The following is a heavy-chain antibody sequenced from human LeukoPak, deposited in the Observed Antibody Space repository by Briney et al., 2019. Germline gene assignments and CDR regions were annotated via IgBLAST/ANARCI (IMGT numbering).Heavy chain of an antibody. CDR2: IIRNIDTMET. J-gene: IGHJ4*02. CDR1: GLTFRNTW. Sequence: RGSLRLSCAASGLTFRNTWMTWVRRAPGKGLERVGRIIRNIDTMETEYATPVRGRFTISRDDSKNTLYLEMNSRTGEDTAVYYCGAYMFGFAGDFWGQGTPVTVSS. V-gene: IGHV3-15*01. D-gene: IGHD3-10*02. CDR3: GAYMFGFAGDF.